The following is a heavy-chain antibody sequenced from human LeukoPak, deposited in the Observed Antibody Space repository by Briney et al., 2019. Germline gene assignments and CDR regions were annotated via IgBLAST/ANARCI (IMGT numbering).Heavy chain of an antibody. Sequence: GGSLRLSCAASGFTFSNAWMSWVRQAPGKGLEWVGRIKSKTDGGTTDYAAPVKGRFTISRDDSKNTVYLQMSSLKTEDTAIYYCTTSGRRWDYFDYWGQGTLVTVSS. CDR1: GFTFSNAW. V-gene: IGHV3-15*01. CDR3: TTSGRRWDYFDY. J-gene: IGHJ4*02. D-gene: IGHD4-23*01. CDR2: IKSKTDGGTT.